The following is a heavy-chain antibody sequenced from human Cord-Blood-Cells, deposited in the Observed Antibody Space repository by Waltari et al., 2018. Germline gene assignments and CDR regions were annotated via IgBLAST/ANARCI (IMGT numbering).Heavy chain of an antibody. CDR3: ATVDYGDYVARYSGFDP. D-gene: IGHD4-17*01. CDR2: FDPEDGET. V-gene: IGHV1-24*01. Sequence: KPGASVKVSCKVSGYTLTELSMHWVRQAPGKGLEWMGGFDPEDGETIYAQKFQGRVTMTEDTSTDTAYMELSSLRSEDTAVYYCATVDYGDYVARYSGFDPWGQGTLVTVSS. J-gene: IGHJ5*02. CDR1: GYTLTELS.